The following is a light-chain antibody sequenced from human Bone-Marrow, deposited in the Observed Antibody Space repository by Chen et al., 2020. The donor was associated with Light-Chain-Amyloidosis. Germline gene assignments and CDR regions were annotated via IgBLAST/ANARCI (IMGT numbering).Light chain of an antibody. J-gene: IGKJ4*01. CDR1: QTISSNY. V-gene: IGKV3-20*01. Sequence: EIGLTQSPGTLSLSPGEGANLSCRASQTISSNYLTWYQQKVGQAPRLLIYGSSSRATGIPDRFTGSGSRTDFTLTINRLEPEDFAMYYCQQYGTSPLTFGGGTKVEIK. CDR3: QQYGTSPLT. CDR2: GSS.